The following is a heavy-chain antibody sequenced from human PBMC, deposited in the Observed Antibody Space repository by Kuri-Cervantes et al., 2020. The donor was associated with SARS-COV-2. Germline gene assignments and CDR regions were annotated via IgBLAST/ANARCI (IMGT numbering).Heavy chain of an antibody. Sequence: ASVKVSCKASGYTFTAYYMHWVRQAPGQGLEWMGWINPNSGGANYAQKFQGRVTMTRDTSISTVYMDLIRRRSDDTALYYCATSLKSLAYCSGGSCYHIDYWGQGTLVTVSS. CDR3: ATSLKSLAYCSGGSCYHIDY. V-gene: IGHV1-2*02. D-gene: IGHD2-15*01. CDR2: INPNSGGA. CDR1: GYTFTAYY. J-gene: IGHJ4*02.